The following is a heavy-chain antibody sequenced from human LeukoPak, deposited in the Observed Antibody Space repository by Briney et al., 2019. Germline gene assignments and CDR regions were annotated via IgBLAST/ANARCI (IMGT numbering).Heavy chain of an antibody. V-gene: IGHV1-2*02. CDR2: LRGDTGDT. Sequence: VASVSVSCKTSGYMVSDYYMHWVRQAHGQGLERMGWLRGDTGDTDSTQKFKCRDTMTRDTATNTAYMQVGRLTYDDTAMYCCARVRDNACDYWGQGTLVTVSS. CDR1: GYMVSDYY. D-gene: IGHD2-2*01. J-gene: IGHJ4*02. CDR3: ARVRDNACDY.